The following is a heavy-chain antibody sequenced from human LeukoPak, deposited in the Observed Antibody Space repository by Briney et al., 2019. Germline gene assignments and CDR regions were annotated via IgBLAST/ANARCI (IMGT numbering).Heavy chain of an antibody. CDR3: ARITYDFWSGYYMPDDP. CDR1: GYSISSGYY. D-gene: IGHD3-3*01. CDR2: IYHSGST. V-gene: IGHV4-38-2*01. J-gene: IGHJ5*02. Sequence: ASEXLSLTCVVSGYSISSGYYWGWIRQPPGKGLDWIGSIYHSGSTYYNPSLKSRVTISVDTYKNQLSLKLSSVTAADTAVYYCARITYDFWSGYYMPDDPWGQGTLVTVSS.